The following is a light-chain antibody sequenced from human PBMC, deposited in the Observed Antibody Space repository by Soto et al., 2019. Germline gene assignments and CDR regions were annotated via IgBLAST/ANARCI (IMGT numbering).Light chain of an antibody. CDR2: GAS. V-gene: IGKV3-15*01. J-gene: IGKJ5*01. Sequence: IVMNQSPVTVSVSPGERAALSCRASQSVTNSYVAWYQQKPGQAPRLLIFGASTRAAGIPARFSGSGSGTEFTLTISSLQSEDFAVYYCQQYNTWPPITFGHGRRLAIK. CDR1: QSVTNS. CDR3: QQYNTWPPIT.